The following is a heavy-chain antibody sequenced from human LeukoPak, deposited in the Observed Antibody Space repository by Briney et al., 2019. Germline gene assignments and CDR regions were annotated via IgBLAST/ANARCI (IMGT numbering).Heavy chain of an antibody. V-gene: IGHV3-9*01. Sequence: GGSLRLSCAASGFTFEDYAMHWVRQVPGRGLEWVSGMSWNRGFIGYADSVKGRFTISRDNAKNSLYLQMNSLRAEDTAVYYCARVGFRRFLESISDGAFDIWGQGTMVTVSS. CDR1: GFTFEDYA. J-gene: IGHJ3*02. D-gene: IGHD3-3*01. CDR2: MSWNRGFI. CDR3: ARVGFRRFLESISDGAFDI.